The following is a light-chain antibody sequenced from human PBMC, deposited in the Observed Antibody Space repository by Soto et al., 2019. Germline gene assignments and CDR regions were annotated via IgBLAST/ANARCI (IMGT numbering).Light chain of an antibody. CDR1: QRLLDSNDGNTY. CDR2: KVS. J-gene: IGKJ5*01. CDR3: MQGTHWPIT. V-gene: IGKV2-30*01. Sequence: DIVMTQTPLSLPVTPGEPASISCSSSQRLLDSNDGNTYVDGFQQRPGRYQRRRIDKVSNRDSGVPARVSGSGSGTDCALKISRVEAEDVGVYYCMQGTHWPITFGQGTRLEIK.